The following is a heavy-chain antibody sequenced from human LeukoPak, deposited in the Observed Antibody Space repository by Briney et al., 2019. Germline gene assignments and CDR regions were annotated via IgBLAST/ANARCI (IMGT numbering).Heavy chain of an antibody. V-gene: IGHV3-21*01. CDR3: ARGDSGYDSDYFDY. D-gene: IGHD5-12*01. CDR1: DFTFNSYS. Sequence: GGSLRLSCAASDFTFNSYSMNWVRQAPGKGLEWVSSISSDSSYIYYADSVKGRFTISRDNAKNSLYLQMNSLRAEDTAVYYCARGDSGYDSDYFDYWGQGTLVTVSS. CDR2: ISSDSSYI. J-gene: IGHJ4*02.